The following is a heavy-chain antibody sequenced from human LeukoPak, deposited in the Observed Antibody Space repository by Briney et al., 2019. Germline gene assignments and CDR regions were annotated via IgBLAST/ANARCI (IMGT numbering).Heavy chain of an antibody. CDR2: INHSGST. J-gene: IGHJ5*02. Sequence: SETLSLTCTVSGDSISSSRYFWGWIRQPPGKGLEWIGSINHSGSTNYNPSLKSRVTISVDTSKNQFSLKLSSVTAADTAVYYCARAGWGRGGFDPWGQGTLVTVSS. CDR3: ARAGWGRGGFDP. CDR1: GDSISSSRYF. V-gene: IGHV4-39*07. D-gene: IGHD6-19*01.